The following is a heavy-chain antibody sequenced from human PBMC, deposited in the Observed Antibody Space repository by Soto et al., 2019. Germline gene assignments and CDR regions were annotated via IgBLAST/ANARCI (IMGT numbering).Heavy chain of an antibody. CDR1: GYTFTSYG. CDR2: ISAYNGNT. CDR3: ARCNYDFWSGYPNWFDP. J-gene: IGHJ5*02. Sequence: GASVKVSCKASGYTFTSYGISWVRQAPGQGLEWMGWISAYNGNTNYAQKLQGRVTMTTDASTSTAYMELRNLRSDDTAVYYCARCNYDFWSGYPNWFDPWGQGTLVTVSS. V-gene: IGHV1-18*01. D-gene: IGHD3-3*01.